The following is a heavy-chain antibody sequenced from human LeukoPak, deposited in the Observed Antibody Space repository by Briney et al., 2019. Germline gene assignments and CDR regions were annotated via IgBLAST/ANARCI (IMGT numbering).Heavy chain of an antibody. CDR1: GFIFTSYP. V-gene: IGHV3-64*04. CDR2: VNNNGGTT. J-gene: IGHJ4*02. CDR3: AKQLGYCSDGSCYFPY. D-gene: IGHD2-15*01. Sequence: GGSLRLSCSASGFIFTSYPMHWVRQAPGKGLEYVAVVNNNGGTTYYADSVKGRFTISRDNSKSTLCLQMNSLRAEDTAVYYCAKQLGYCSDGSCYFPYWGQGTLVTVSS.